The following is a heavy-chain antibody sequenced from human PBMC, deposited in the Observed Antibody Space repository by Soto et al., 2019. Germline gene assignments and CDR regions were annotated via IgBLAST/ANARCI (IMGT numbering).Heavy chain of an antibody. Sequence: EVQLVESGGGLVQPGGSLRLSCAASGFTFSNFWMSWVRQAPGKGLEWVASIKSDGSKRSHVDAVRGRFSISRDNARNSLYLQMNSLRADDTAVYYCARDVIWGQGSLVTVSS. V-gene: IGHV3-7*05. CDR1: GFTFSNFW. J-gene: IGHJ4*02. CDR3: ARDVI. CDR2: IKSDGSKR.